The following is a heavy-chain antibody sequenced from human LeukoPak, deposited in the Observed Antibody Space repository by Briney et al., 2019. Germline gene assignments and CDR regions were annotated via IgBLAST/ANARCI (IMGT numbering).Heavy chain of an antibody. CDR1: GYAFNRKA. CDR2: INTKTGTP. V-gene: IGHV7-4-1*02. CDR3: ARRSPSADAFDI. Sequence: ASVKVSCKASGYAFNRKAINWVRQAPGQGLEWMGWINTKTGTPTYAQGFTGRFVFSLDISVTTAYLQISNLKAEDTAFYYCARRSPSADAFDIWGQGTMATVSS. J-gene: IGHJ3*02.